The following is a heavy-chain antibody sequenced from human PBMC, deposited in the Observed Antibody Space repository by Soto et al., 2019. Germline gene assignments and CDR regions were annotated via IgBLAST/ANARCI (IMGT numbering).Heavy chain of an antibody. D-gene: IGHD6-6*01. CDR2: IYYSGST. CDR1: GGSISSYY. V-gene: IGHV4-59*01. CDR3: ARDRYSSSSYYYYGMDV. J-gene: IGHJ6*02. Sequence: SETLPLTCTVSGGSISSYYWSWIRQPPGKGLEWIGYIYYSGSTNYNPSLKSRVTISVDTSKNQFSLKLSSVTAADTAVYYCARDRYSSSSYYYYGMDVWGQGTTVTVSS.